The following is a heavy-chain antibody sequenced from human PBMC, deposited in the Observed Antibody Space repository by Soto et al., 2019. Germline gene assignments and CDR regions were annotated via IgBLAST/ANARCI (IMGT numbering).Heavy chain of an antibody. Sequence: VQVLESGGRVVQPGCSLRLSCAASGFTFPTYALTWVRLAPGRWLDWDSTIKANDFTHYPDSVKGRFTLSRDNSRNTLYLQMNSLSAEDTAISYCAKSPQGEGYADWYCDLWGRGTLVTVSS. CDR3: AKSPQGEGYADWYCDL. J-gene: IGHJ2*01. CDR1: GFTFPTYA. CDR2: IKANDFT. D-gene: IGHD3-16*01. V-gene: IGHV3-23*01.